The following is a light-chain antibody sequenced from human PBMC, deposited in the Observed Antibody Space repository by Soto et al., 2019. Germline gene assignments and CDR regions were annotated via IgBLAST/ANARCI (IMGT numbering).Light chain of an antibody. Sequence: DIQMTQSPSSVSASVGDRVTISCRASEVISSWLAWYQQIPGKAPKLLIYGISSLQSGVPSRFSGSGSGTDFTLTISSLQPEDFATYYCQQTHSFPLTFGGGTKVEIK. CDR1: EVISSW. CDR3: QQTHSFPLT. CDR2: GIS. V-gene: IGKV1-12*01. J-gene: IGKJ4*01.